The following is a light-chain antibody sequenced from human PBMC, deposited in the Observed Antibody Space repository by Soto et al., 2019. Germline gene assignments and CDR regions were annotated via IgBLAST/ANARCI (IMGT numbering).Light chain of an antibody. V-gene: IGKV1-5*01. CDR1: QSISSW. Sequence: DIQMTQSPSTLSASVGDRVTITCRASQSISSWLAWYQQKPGKAPKLLIYDASTLESGVPSRFSGSGSGTEFTLTISSLQPDDFASYYCQQYKSYSLFCQGTKLEIK. CDR2: DAS. J-gene: IGKJ2*01. CDR3: QQYKSYSL.